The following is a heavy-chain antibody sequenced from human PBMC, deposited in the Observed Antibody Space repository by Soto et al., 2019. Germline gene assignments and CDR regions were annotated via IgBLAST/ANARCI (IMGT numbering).Heavy chain of an antibody. Sequence: EVQLLESGGGLIQHGGSLRLSCAASGFTFSNHAMSWVRQAPGEGLEWVSGISASGGTTYYADSVKGRFTSSRDNSKDTPYLQMNSLRAEDTAVYYCAGEGSGVCGGGRCYVSCDYWGQGTLVTVCS. CDR1: GFTFSNHA. CDR2: ISASGGTT. D-gene: IGHD2-15*01. J-gene: IGHJ4*02. V-gene: IGHV3-23*01. CDR3: AGEGSGVCGGGRCYVSCDY.